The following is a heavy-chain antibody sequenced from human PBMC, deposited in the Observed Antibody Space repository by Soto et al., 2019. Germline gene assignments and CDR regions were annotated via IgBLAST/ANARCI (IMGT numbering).Heavy chain of an antibody. J-gene: IGHJ4*02. Sequence: SGPTLVNPTHTLTLTCTFSGFSLSTDDVGVGWIRQPPGKALDWLAVIYWDDDKRYSPSLKSRLTITKDTSKNQVLLTMTNIDPVDTATYFCARSKYSISSFDYWGQGALVPASS. CDR2: IYWDDDK. D-gene: IGHD6-6*01. CDR3: ARSKYSISSFDY. CDR1: GFSLSTDDVG. V-gene: IGHV2-5*02.